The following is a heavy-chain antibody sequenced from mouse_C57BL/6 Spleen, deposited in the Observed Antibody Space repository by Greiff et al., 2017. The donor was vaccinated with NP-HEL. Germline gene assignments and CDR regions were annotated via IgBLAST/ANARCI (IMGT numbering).Heavy chain of an antibody. V-gene: IGHV1-53*01. CDR3: ARDDYGGYYFDY. CDR2: INPSNGGT. Sequence: QVHVKQSGTELVKPGASVKLSCKASGYTFTSYWMHWVKQRPGQGLEWIGNINPSNGGTNYNEKFKSKATLTVDKSSSTAYMQLSSLTSEDSAVYYCARDDYGGYYFDYWGQGTTLTVSS. D-gene: IGHD2-4*01. J-gene: IGHJ2*01. CDR1: GYTFTSYW.